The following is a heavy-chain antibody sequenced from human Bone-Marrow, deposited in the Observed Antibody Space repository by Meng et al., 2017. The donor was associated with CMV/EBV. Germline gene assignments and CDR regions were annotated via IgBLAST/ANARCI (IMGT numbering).Heavy chain of an antibody. CDR1: GFTFSSYW. Sequence: GESLKISCAASGFTFSSYWMHWVRQAPGKGLVWVSRINSDGSSTSYADSVKGRFTISRDNAKNTLYLQMNSLRAEDTAVYYCARSTRVYSNYVKDDYWDQRTLVAASS. CDR2: INSDGSST. J-gene: IGHJ4*02. V-gene: IGHV3-74*01. CDR3: ARSTRVYSNYVKDDY. D-gene: IGHD4-11*01.